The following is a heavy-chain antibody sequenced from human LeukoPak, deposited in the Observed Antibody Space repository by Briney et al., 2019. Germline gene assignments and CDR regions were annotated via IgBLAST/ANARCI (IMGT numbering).Heavy chain of an antibody. Sequence: SETLSLTCTVSGGSISTYSWCWIRQAAAKRLEWIGCFYTSGTTNYNPSLKSRVAMSVDTSKNQFSLRLSSVTAADTAVYYCARPGNYDFWSPYEDWGQGSLVTVSS. CDR1: GGSISTYS. CDR3: ARPGNYDFWSPYED. J-gene: IGHJ4*02. CDR2: FYTSGTT. V-gene: IGHV4-4*07. D-gene: IGHD3-3*01.